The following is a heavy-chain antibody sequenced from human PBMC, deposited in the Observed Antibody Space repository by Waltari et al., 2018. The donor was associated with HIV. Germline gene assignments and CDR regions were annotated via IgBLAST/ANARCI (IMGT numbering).Heavy chain of an antibody. Sequence: QLQESGPGLVTPSQTLSLTCTVSCGSISRGSYHWSWIRQPAGKGLEWIGRLYTSGSTDYNPSLKSRATISGDTSKNQFSLKLSSVTAADTAVYYCARGVVGGYDLGNNWFDPWGQGTLVTVSS. V-gene: IGHV4-61*02. CDR3: ARGVVGGYDLGNNWFDP. D-gene: IGHD5-12*01. J-gene: IGHJ5*02. CDR1: CGSISRGSYH. CDR2: LYTSGST.